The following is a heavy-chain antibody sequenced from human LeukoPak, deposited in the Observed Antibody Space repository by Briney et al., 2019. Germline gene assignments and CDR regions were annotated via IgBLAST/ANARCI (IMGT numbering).Heavy chain of an antibody. D-gene: IGHD3-22*01. CDR1: GFTFSSYS. J-gene: IGHJ4*02. V-gene: IGHV3-21*01. CDR2: ISSSSSYI. CDR3: ARGSGSSGYSDY. Sequence: GGSLRLSCAASGFTFSSYSMNWVRQAPGKGLEWVSSISSSSSYIYYADSVKGRFTISRDNAKNSLYPQMNSLRAEDTAVYYCARGSGSSGYSDYWGQGTLVTVSS.